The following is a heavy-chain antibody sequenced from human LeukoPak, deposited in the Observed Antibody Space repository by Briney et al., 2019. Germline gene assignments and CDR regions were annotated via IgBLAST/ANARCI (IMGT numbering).Heavy chain of an antibody. D-gene: IGHD5-12*01. Sequence: EPLSLTCAVHGRPSSGYSWNWIRQPPGMGLEWIGEVNHSGSTNYNPSLESRVTISVDTAKNQFSLKLSSVTAADTSVYYCARGGYSGYRSRFDYWGQGTLVTVSS. CDR2: VNHSGST. V-gene: IGHV4-34*01. CDR3: ARGGYSGYRSRFDY. J-gene: IGHJ4*02. CDR1: GRPSSGYS.